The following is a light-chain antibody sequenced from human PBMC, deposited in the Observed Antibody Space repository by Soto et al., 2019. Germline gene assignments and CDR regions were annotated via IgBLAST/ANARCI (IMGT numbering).Light chain of an antibody. Sequence: DIQITQSPSTLSGSVGDRVTITCRASQTISSWLAWYQQKPGKAPKLLIYKASTLKSGVPSRFSGSGSGTEFTLTISSXQPDDFATYHCQQYNTYSWTFGQGTKVDIK. J-gene: IGKJ1*01. CDR3: QQYNTYSWT. V-gene: IGKV1-5*03. CDR2: KAS. CDR1: QTISSW.